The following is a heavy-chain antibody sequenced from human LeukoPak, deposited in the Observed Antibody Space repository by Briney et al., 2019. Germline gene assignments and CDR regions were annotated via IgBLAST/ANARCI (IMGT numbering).Heavy chain of an antibody. J-gene: IGHJ4*02. CDR1: GFTFSTYW. D-gene: IGHD6-6*01. V-gene: IGHV3-7*04. CDR3: ARAGSSSSRDY. CDR2: IKEDGSEK. Sequence: GGSLRLSCAASGFTFSTYWMTWVRRAPGKGLEWVANIKEDGSEKSYVDSVKGRFTISRDNAKNSLYLQMNSLRAEDTAVYYCARAGSSSSRDYWGQGTLVTVSS.